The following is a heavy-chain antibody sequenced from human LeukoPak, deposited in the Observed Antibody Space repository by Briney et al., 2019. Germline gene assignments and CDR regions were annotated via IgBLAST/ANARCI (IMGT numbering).Heavy chain of an antibody. CDR3: ARGRYFDL. V-gene: IGHV3-21*01. J-gene: IGHJ2*01. Sequence: GGSLRLSCSASGFTFTTYGMNWVRQAPGKGLEWVSSITTGIGYTYYAASVKGRFTISRDNAKNSLYLEMNGLRVKDTAVYYCARGRYFDLWGRGTLVTVSS. CDR2: ITTGIGYT. CDR1: GFTFTTYG.